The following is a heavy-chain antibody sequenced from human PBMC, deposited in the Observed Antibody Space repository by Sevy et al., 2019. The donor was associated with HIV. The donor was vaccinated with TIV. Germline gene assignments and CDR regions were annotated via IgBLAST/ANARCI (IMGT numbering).Heavy chain of an antibody. CDR1: GFSFSNYA. D-gene: IGHD2-8*02. CDR3: AKRRVQSGLSGGGANYGWDV. V-gene: IGHV3-23*01. CDR2: LIGGGSRT. Sequence: GGSLRLSCAASGFSFSNYAMSWVRQAPGKGLEWVSTLIGGGSRTYYANSVTGRFTISRYNSRNILYLQMNSLRAEDTAVYYCAKRRVQSGLSGGGANYGWDVCGQGTTVTISS. J-gene: IGHJ6*02.